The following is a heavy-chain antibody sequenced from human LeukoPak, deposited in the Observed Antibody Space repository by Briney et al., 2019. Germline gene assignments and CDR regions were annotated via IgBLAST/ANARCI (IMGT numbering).Heavy chain of an antibody. V-gene: IGHV4-38-2*02. J-gene: IGHJ4*02. Sequence: PSETLSLTCALSHYSITSGYLWAWFRQPPGKGLEWIPSIYHSGTTYYNPSLRNRVTLFVDTSNNQFSLKLTSFTAADTAVYYCARDGVFPDSDSYSFDYWGQGTLVTVSS. CDR3: ARDGVFPDSDSYSFDY. D-gene: IGHD2-21*01. CDR1: HYSITSGYL. CDR2: IYHSGTT.